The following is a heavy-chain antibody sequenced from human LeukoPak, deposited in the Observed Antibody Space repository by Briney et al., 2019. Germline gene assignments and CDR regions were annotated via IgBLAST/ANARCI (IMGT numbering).Heavy chain of an antibody. CDR3: ARETTIFGVVIPLGYYYYMDV. CDR1: GGTFSSYA. J-gene: IGHJ6*03. D-gene: IGHD3-3*01. V-gene: IGHV1-46*01. CDR2: INPSGGST. Sequence: ASVKVSCKASGGTFSSYAISWVRQAPGQGLEWMGIINPSGGSTSYAQKFQGRVTMTRDMSTSTVYMELSSLRSEDTAVYYCARETTIFGVVIPLGYYYYMDVWGKGTTVTVSS.